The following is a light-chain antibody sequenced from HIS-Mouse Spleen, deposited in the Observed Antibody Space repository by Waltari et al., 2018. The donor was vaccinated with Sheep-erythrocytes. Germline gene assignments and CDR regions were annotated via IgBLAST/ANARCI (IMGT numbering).Light chain of an antibody. CDR2: QGS. J-gene: IGLJ2*01. Sequence: SYELTQPPSVSVSPGQTASITCSGDKLGEKYACWYQQKTGQSPVLVIYQGSKRPSGIPERFSGSNSGNTATLTISGTQAMDEADYYCQAWDSSTVVFGGGTKLTVL. V-gene: IGLV3-1*01. CDR3: QAWDSSTVV. CDR1: KLGEKY.